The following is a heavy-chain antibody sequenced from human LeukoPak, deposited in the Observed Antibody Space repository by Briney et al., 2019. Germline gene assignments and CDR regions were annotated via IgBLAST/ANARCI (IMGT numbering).Heavy chain of an antibody. CDR1: GYSFYYYG. CDR2: VSAYNGNT. V-gene: IGHV1-18*01. CDR3: VREENWFDP. Sequence: ASVKVSCKASGYSFYYYGISWVRQATGQGLEWMGWVSAYNGNTNYAQKLQGRVTMTTDTSTSTAYMELRSLRSDDTAVYYCVREENWFDPWGQGTLVTVSS. J-gene: IGHJ5*02.